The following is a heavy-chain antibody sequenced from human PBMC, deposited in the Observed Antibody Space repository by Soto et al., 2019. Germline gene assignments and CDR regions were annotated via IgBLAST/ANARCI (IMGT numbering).Heavy chain of an antibody. J-gene: IGHJ6*02. CDR3: ARDTYCSGGSCYSPVGDYYYYGMDV. V-gene: IGHV1-69*01. Sequence: QVQLVQSGAEVKKPGSSVKVSRKASGGTFSSYAISWVRQAPGQGLEWMGGIIPIFGTANYAQKFQGRVTITADESTSTAYMELSSLRSEDTAVYYCARDTYCSGGSCYSPVGDYYYYGMDVWGQGTTVTVSS. CDR2: IIPIFGTA. D-gene: IGHD2-15*01. CDR1: GGTFSSYA.